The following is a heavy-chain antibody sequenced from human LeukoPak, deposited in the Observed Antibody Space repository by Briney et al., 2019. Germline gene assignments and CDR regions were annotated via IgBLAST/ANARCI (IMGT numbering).Heavy chain of an antibody. D-gene: IGHD1-26*01. J-gene: IGHJ4*02. CDR1: GFTFSNYA. CDR3: ARSHSGSYFDY. Sequence: GGSLRLSCAASGFTFSNYAFHWVRQAPGKGLEWVAVISYDGSNKYYADSVKGRFTISRDNSKNTLYLQMNSLRAEDTAVYYCARSHSGSYFDYWGQGTLVTVSS. V-gene: IGHV3-30-3*01. CDR2: ISYDGSNK.